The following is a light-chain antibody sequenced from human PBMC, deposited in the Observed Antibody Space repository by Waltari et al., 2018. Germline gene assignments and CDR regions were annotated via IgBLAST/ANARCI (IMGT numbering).Light chain of an antibody. Sequence: EVVMTQSPATLSVSPGQRATLSCRASQSVSTYLVWYQQKPSQTPKLLIYDASTRATGIPARFSGSGSGTEFTLTISSLQSEDFAVYYCQQYYRWPPLTFGGGTKVEIK. V-gene: IGKV3-15*01. CDR2: DAS. CDR1: QSVSTY. CDR3: QQYYRWPPLT. J-gene: IGKJ4*01.